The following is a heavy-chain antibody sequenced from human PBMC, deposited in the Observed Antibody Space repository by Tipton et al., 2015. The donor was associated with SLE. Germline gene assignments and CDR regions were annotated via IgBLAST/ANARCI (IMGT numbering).Heavy chain of an antibody. V-gene: IGHV4-39*07. CDR1: GASLSSNIYF. CDR3: ARSSDLTIFGVVIKGDYFDY. CDR2: IYYGGNT. D-gene: IGHD3-3*01. Sequence: TLSLTCAVSGASLSSNIYFWAWIRQPPGQGLEWLGSIYYGGNTYYNPSLKTRVTLSVDTSKNQFSLEVTSVTAADTAVYYCARSSDLTIFGVVIKGDYFDYWGQGTLVTVSS. J-gene: IGHJ4*02.